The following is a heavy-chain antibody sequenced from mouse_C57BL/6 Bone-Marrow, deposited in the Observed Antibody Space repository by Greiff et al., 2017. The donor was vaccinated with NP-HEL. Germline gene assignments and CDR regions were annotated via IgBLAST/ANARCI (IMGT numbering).Heavy chain of an antibody. CDR1: GFTFSDFY. D-gene: IGHD1-1*01. V-gene: IGHV7-1*01. CDR2: SRNKANDYTT. CDR3: ARDAYGSSYPLAY. J-gene: IGHJ3*01. Sequence: EVKLMESGGGLVQSGRSLRLSCATSGFTFSDFYMEWVRQAPGKGLEWIAASRNKANDYTTEYSASVKGRFIVSRDTSQSILYLQMNALIAEDTAIYFCARDAYGSSYPLAYWGQGTLVTVSA.